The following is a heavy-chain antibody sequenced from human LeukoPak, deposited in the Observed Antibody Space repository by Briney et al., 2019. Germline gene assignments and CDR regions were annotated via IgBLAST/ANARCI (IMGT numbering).Heavy chain of an antibody. D-gene: IGHD6-13*01. CDR2: INPNSGGT. Sequence: ASVKVSCKASGYTFTDYYMHWVRQAPGQGLEWLGWINPNSGGTIYAQKFQGWVTMTRDTSLSSAYMELSRLRSDDTAVYYCAREDSLPEQLTRHFDYWGQGTLVTVSS. CDR3: AREDSLPEQLTRHFDY. V-gene: IGHV1-2*04. CDR1: GYTFTDYY. J-gene: IGHJ4*02.